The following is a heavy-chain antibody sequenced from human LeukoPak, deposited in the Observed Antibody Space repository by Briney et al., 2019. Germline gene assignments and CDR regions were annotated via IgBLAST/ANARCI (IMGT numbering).Heavy chain of an antibody. V-gene: IGHV3-21*01. D-gene: IGHD1-26*01. Sequence: GGSLRLSCAASGFTFSSYSMDWVRQAPGKGLEWVSSISTSSIYIYYADSVKGRFTISRDNAKNSLFLQMNSLRAEDTAVYYCARNLYTMGSTDAFDIWGQGTMVTVSS. CDR2: ISTSSIYI. J-gene: IGHJ3*02. CDR3: ARNLYTMGSTDAFDI. CDR1: GFTFSSYS.